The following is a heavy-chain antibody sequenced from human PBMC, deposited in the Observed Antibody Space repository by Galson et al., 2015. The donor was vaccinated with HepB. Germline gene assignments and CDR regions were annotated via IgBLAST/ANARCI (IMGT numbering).Heavy chain of an antibody. Sequence: SVKVSCKASGYTFTGYYMHWVRQAPGQGLEWMGWINPNSGGTNYAQKFQGRVTMTRDTSISTAYMELSRLRSDDTAVYYCAREGSGYCSSTSCPYNAFDIWGQGTMVTVSS. V-gene: IGHV1-2*02. CDR1: GYTFTGYY. CDR3: AREGSGYCSSTSCPYNAFDI. D-gene: IGHD2-2*01. CDR2: INPNSGGT. J-gene: IGHJ3*02.